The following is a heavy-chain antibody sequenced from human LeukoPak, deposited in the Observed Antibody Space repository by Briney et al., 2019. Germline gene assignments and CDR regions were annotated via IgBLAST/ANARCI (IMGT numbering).Heavy chain of an antibody. Sequence: GGSLRLSCATSGFTFSSYAMSWVRQAPGKGLEWVSAISGPGGSTYYADSVKGRFTISRDNSKNTLYLQMNSLRAEDTAVYYCAKHLNLDYDYWGQGTLVTVSS. D-gene: IGHD3/OR15-3a*01. V-gene: IGHV3-23*01. J-gene: IGHJ4*02. CDR1: GFTFSSYA. CDR2: ISGPGGST. CDR3: AKHLNLDYDY.